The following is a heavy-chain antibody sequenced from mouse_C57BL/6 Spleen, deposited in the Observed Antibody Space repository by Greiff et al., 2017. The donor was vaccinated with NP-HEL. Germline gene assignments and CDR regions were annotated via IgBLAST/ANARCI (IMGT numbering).Heavy chain of an antibody. CDR1: GYTFTSYW. Sequence: QVQLQQSGAELVMPGASVKLSCKASGYTFTSYWMHWVKQRPGQGLEWIGEIDPSDSYTNYNQKFKGKSTLTVDKSSSTAYMQLSSLTSEDSAVYYCARGSNYVGDAMDYWGQGTSVTVSS. CDR2: IDPSDSYT. D-gene: IGHD2-5*01. V-gene: IGHV1-69*01. J-gene: IGHJ4*01. CDR3: ARGSNYVGDAMDY.